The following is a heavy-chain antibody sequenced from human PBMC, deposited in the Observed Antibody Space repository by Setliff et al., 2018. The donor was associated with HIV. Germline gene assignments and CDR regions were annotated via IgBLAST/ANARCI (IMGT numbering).Heavy chain of an antibody. Sequence: PGGSLRLSCAASGFTFSDVWVNWVRQAPGRGLEWVGRIKNRPAGGTTEYAAPVKGRFTISRDDSKNMAYLQMNSLKIEDTAMYYCTSRPPNSSSRRFDPWGQGTLVTVSS. CDR1: GFTFSDVW. J-gene: IGHJ5*02. CDR2: IKNRPAGGTT. CDR3: TSRPPNSSSRRFDP. V-gene: IGHV3-15*01. D-gene: IGHD6-13*01.